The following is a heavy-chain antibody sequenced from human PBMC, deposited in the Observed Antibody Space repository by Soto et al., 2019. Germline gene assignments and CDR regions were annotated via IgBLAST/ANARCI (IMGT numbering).Heavy chain of an antibody. Sequence: ASVKVSCKASGYTFTGYYMHWVRQAPGQGLEWMGWINPKSGGTDYAQKFQGRVTMTRDTSSSSAYMELSSLRSDDTAVYYCAKANSGDDDEFDYWGQGTQVTVSS. CDR1: GYTFTGYY. V-gene: IGHV1-2*02. CDR2: INPKSGGT. CDR3: AKANSGDDDEFDY. D-gene: IGHD5-12*01. J-gene: IGHJ4*02.